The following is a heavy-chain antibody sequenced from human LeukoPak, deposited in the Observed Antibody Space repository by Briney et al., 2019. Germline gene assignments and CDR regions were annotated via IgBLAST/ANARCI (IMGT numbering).Heavy chain of an antibody. Sequence: PGGSLRLSCAASGFTFSRHWMSWVRQAPGKGLEWVAVISYDGSNKYYADSVKGRFTISRDNSKNTLYLQMNSLRAEDTAVYYCASGYSYGYHYWGQGTLVTVSS. D-gene: IGHD5-18*01. V-gene: IGHV3-30*03. J-gene: IGHJ4*02. CDR2: ISYDGSNK. CDR3: ASGYSYGYHY. CDR1: GFTFSRHW.